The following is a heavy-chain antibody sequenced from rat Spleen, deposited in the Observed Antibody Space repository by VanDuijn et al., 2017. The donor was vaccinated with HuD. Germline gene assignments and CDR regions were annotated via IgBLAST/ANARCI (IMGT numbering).Heavy chain of an antibody. CDR1: GFSLTSYG. CDR3: AELTSDF. D-gene: IGHD1-11*01. J-gene: IGHJ1*01. V-gene: IGHV2-77*01. Sequence: QVQMKETGPGLVQTTQTLSVTCTVSGFSLTSYGVHWVRQAPGKGLEWMGVIWGDGKTNYNSALKSRLSISRNPSQSQVFLKMNSLQTDDTAVYYCAELTSDFWGPGTMVTVSS. CDR2: IWGDGKT.